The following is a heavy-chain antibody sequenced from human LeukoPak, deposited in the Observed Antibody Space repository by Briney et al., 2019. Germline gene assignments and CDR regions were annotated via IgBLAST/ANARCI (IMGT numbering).Heavy chain of an antibody. D-gene: IGHD1/OR15-1a*01. CDR2: ISYDGSNK. Sequence: GGSLRLSCEGSGFTFSSYAMHWVRQAPGKGLEWVAVISYDGSNKYYADSVKGRFTISRDNSKNTLYLQMNSLRAEDTAVYYCATRITGTDFDYWGQGTLVTVSS. CDR3: ATRITGTDFDY. CDR1: GFTFSSYA. J-gene: IGHJ4*02. V-gene: IGHV3-30-3*01.